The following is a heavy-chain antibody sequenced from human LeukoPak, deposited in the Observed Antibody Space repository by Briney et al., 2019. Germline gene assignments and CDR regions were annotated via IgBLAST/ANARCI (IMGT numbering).Heavy chain of an antibody. CDR1: GGSISSGGYS. D-gene: IGHD3-16*01. V-gene: IGHV4-61*08. CDR2: IYYSGST. J-gene: IGHJ4*02. CDR3: AREWRRGTFDY. Sequence: SETLSLTCAVSGGSISSGGYSWSWIRQPPGKGLGWIGYIYYSGSTNYNPSLKSRVTISVDTSKNQFSLKLSSVTAADTAVYYCAREWRRGTFDYWGQGTLVTVSS.